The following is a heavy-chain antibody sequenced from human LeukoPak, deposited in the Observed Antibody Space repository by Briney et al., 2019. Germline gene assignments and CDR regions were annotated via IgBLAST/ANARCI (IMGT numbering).Heavy chain of an antibody. D-gene: IGHD3-9*01. V-gene: IGHV3-23*01. CDR2: LSGCGDYT. J-gene: IGHJ4*02. CDR1: GFTFSRYA. Sequence: TGGSLRLSCAASGFTFSRYATNWVRHAPAKGLEWGSSLSGCGDYTYYADSVKGRFTISRDNSKNTLYLQMNSLRAEDTAVYYCAKTTGYYSSSPLDYWGQGTLVTVSS. CDR3: AKTTGYYSSSPLDY.